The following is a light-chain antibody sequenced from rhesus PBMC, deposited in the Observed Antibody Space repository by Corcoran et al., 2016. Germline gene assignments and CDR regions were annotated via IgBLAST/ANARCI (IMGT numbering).Light chain of an antibody. V-gene: IGKV2S3*01. J-gene: IGKJ1*01. CDR2: KVT. CDR1: QSLLHSTGNTY. CDR3: MQSTKDPRT. Sequence: DIVMTQTPLSLPVTPGEPASISCRSSQSLLHSTGNTYLHLYLQKPGQSPRLRIYKVTNRESGVPHRFGGSGAGTDFTLKISRVEPEDVGVYYCMQSTKDPRTFGQGTKVEIK.